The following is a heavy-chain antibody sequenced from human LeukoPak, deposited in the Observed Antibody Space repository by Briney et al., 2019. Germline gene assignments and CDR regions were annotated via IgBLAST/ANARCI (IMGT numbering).Heavy chain of an antibody. CDR1: GFTFSSYA. V-gene: IGHV3-23*01. Sequence: PGGSLRLSCAASGFTFSSYAMSWVRQAPGKGLEWVSAISGSGDSTYYADAVKGRFTISRDNSKNTLYLQMDSLRAEDTAVYYCAKEGNGDYYFDYWGKGTLVTVSS. CDR2: ISGSGDST. D-gene: IGHD4-17*01. J-gene: IGHJ4*02. CDR3: AKEGNGDYYFDY.